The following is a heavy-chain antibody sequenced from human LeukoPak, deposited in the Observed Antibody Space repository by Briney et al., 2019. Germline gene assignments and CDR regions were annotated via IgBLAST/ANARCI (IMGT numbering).Heavy chain of an antibody. Sequence: GGPLRLSCAASGFTFSSYRMSWVRQAPGKGLEWVATRRQDGSQKYYVDSVKGRFTISRDNAKNSLYLQMNSLRAEDTAVYYCARESGSVTSEVDFDYWGQGTLVTVSS. D-gene: IGHD4-17*01. V-gene: IGHV3-7*01. J-gene: IGHJ4*02. CDR3: ARESGSVTSEVDFDY. CDR1: GFTFSSYR. CDR2: RRQDGSQK.